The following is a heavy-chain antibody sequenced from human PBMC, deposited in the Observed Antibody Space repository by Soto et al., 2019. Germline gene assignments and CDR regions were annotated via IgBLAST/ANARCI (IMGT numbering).Heavy chain of an antibody. Sequence: QVQLVQSGAEVKKPGASVKVSCKASGYTFTSYAMQWVRQAPGQRLEWMGWINAGNGNTKYSQKFQGRVTITSDTPGSTDYMELSSLKPEDRAVYYCARDLGGWPDYWGQGTLSPSPQ. J-gene: IGHJ4*02. V-gene: IGHV1-3*01. CDR3: ARDLGGWPDY. CDR1: GYTFTSYA. CDR2: INAGNGNT. D-gene: IGHD6-19*01.